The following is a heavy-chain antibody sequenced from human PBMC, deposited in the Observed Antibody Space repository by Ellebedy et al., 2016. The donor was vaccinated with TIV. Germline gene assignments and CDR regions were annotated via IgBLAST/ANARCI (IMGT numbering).Heavy chain of an antibody. CDR1: GGTFSSYA. CDR3: ASLTSATYYYDSSGYQGAFDI. J-gene: IGHJ3*02. V-gene: IGHV1-69*04. Sequence: AASVKVSCKASGGTFSSYAISWVRQAPGQGLEWMGRIIPILGIANYAQKFQGRVTITADKSTSTAYMELSSLRSEDTAVYYCASLTSATYYYDSSGYQGAFDIWGQGTMVTVSS. CDR2: IIPILGIA. D-gene: IGHD3-22*01.